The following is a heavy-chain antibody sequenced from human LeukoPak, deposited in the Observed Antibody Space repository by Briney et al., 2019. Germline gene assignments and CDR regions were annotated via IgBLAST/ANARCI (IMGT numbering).Heavy chain of an antibody. Sequence: PGGSLRLSCAASGFTFSNYGMHWVRQAPGKGLEWVAFIRSDGINKYYADSVKGRFTIPRDNSKNTLYLQMNSLRAEDTAVYYCAKDIRYAVATRDYFDYWGQGTLVTVSS. V-gene: IGHV3-30*02. CDR3: AKDIRYAVATRDYFDY. CDR2: IRSDGINK. CDR1: GFTFSNYG. D-gene: IGHD5-12*01. J-gene: IGHJ4*02.